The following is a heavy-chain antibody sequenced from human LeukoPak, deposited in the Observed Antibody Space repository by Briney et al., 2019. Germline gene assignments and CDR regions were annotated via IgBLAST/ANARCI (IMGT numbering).Heavy chain of an antibody. Sequence: GRSLRLSCAASGFTFSTYSMNWVRQAPGKGLEWVSSISSSSSSIYYSDSVKGRFTVSRDNAKRSLFLQMNSLRDEDTAVYYCAGSLRGGGWYMYWGQGTLDTVS. D-gene: IGHD6-19*01. CDR2: ISSSSSSI. J-gene: IGHJ4*02. V-gene: IGHV3-21*01. CDR3: AGSLRGGGWYMY. CDR1: GFTFSTYS.